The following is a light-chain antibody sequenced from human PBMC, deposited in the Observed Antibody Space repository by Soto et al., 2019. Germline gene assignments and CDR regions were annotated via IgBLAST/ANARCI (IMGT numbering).Light chain of an antibody. CDR2: GAS. V-gene: IGKV3-20*01. CDR1: QSVSSSY. Sequence: EIVLTQSPGTLSLSPGERATLSCRASQSVSSSYLAWYQQKPGQAPRLLIYGASSRATGIPDRFSGSGSGTDFTLTISRLEPEDFALYYCQEYDSSPWTFAQGTEVDI. CDR3: QEYDSSPWT. J-gene: IGKJ1*01.